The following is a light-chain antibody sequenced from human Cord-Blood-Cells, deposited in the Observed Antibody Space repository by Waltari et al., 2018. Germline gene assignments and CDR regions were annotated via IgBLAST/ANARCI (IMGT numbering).Light chain of an antibody. J-gene: IGLJ2*01. CDR1: SSNIGAGYV. CDR3: QSYDSSLSAVV. Sequence: QSVLTQPPSVSGAPGQRVTISCTGSSSNIGAGYVLHWSQQLPGTAPKLLIYGNSNRPSGVPDRFSGSKSGTSASLAITGLQAEDEADYYCQSYDSSLSAVVFGGGTKLTVL. V-gene: IGLV1-40*01. CDR2: GNS.